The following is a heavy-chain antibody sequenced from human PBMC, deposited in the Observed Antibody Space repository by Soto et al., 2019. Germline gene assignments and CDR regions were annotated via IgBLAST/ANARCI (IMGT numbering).Heavy chain of an antibody. J-gene: IGHJ5*01. CDR3: VERGMTYDFLSGPHPFET. CDR1: NGSFTDYF. CDR2: INHRGGA. Sequence: SETLSLTCAAHNGSFTDYFWTWIRQSPGKGLEWIGEINHRGGATYNPSLRSRVTISIDTSKNHFSLSLRSLTAAETAVYYCVERGMTYDFLSGPHPFETWGHGTLVT. V-gene: IGHV4-34*01. D-gene: IGHD3-3*01.